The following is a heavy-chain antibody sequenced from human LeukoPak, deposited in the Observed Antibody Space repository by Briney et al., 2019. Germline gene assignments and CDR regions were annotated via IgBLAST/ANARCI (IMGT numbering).Heavy chain of an antibody. CDR2: IYYSWST. D-gene: IGHD4-23*01. J-gene: IGHJ3*02. Sequence: SYTLSLTCTVSVCSISKHCYYLSWIHQHPSKDLEWIGYIYYSWSTHHNPPLKIRVNISVDMSKNQFYLKLSSVTAADTAVYYCARTWVTTLAGAFDIWGQGTMVTVSS. CDR3: ARTWVTTLAGAFDI. V-gene: IGHV4-31*03. CDR1: VCSISKHCYY.